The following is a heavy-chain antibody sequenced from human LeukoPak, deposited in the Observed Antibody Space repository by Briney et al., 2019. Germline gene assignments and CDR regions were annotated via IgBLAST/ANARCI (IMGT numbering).Heavy chain of an antibody. J-gene: IGHJ4*02. CDR2: IYSGGST. CDR1: GFTASSNY. V-gene: IGHV3-53*01. D-gene: IGHD5-12*01. CDR3: ARDSDSGYGPFAS. Sequence: GGSLRLSCAASGFTASSNYMSWVRQAPGKGLEWVSVIYSGGSTYYADSVKGRFTISRDNSKTTVYLHMNSLRAEDTAVYYCARDSDSGYGPFASWGQGTLVTVSS.